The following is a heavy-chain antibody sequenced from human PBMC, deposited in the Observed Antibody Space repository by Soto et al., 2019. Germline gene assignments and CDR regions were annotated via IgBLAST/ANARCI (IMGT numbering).Heavy chain of an antibody. V-gene: IGHV1-8*01. CDR3: ARGLALNYDILTGYPFDY. J-gene: IGHJ4*02. Sequence: QVKLVQSGAEVKKPGASVKVSCKASGYTFTSYDINWVRQATGQGLEWMGWMNPNSGNTGYAQKFQGRVTMTRNTSISTAYMELSSLRSEDTAVYYCARGLALNYDILTGYPFDYWGQGTLVTVSS. D-gene: IGHD3-9*01. CDR1: GYTFTSYD. CDR2: MNPNSGNT.